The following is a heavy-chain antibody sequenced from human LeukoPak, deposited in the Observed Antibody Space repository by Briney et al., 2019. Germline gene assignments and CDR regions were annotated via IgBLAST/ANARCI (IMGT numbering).Heavy chain of an antibody. CDR1: GGTFSSYT. D-gene: IGHD5-12*01. V-gene: IGHV1-69*02. CDR3: ASKRVATITDYYYGMDV. Sequence: SSVKVSCKASGGTFSSYTISWVRQAPGQGLELMGRIIPILGIANYAQKFQGRVTITADKSTSTAYMELSSLRSEDTAVYYCASKRVATITDYYYGMDVWGQGTTVTVSS. CDR2: IIPILGIA. J-gene: IGHJ6*02.